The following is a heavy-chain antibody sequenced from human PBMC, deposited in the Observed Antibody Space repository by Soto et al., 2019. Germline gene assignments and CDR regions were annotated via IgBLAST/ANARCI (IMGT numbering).Heavy chain of an antibody. CDR1: GGTFSSYA. V-gene: IGHV1-69*13. Sequence: SVKVSCKASGGTFSSYAISWARQAPGQGLEWMGGIIPIFGTANYAQKFQGRVTITADESTSTAYMELSSLRSEDTAVYYCASGHIVVVTATPRFYYYYGMDVWGQGTTVTVSS. CDR3: ASGHIVVVTATPRFYYYYGMDV. J-gene: IGHJ6*02. D-gene: IGHD2-21*02. CDR2: IIPIFGTA.